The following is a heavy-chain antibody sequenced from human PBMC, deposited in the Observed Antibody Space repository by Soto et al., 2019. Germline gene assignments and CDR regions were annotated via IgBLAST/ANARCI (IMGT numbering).Heavy chain of an antibody. Sequence: GGFLRLSCAASGFTFSDYYMSWIRQAPGKGLEWVSYISSSDTIIYYADSVKGRFTISRDNAKNSLYLQMNSLRAEDTAVYYCARDLGYYDSSGYFDYWGQGTLVTVSS. CDR3: ARDLGYYDSSGYFDY. V-gene: IGHV3-11*01. D-gene: IGHD3-22*01. CDR1: GFTFSDYY. J-gene: IGHJ4*02. CDR2: ISSSDTII.